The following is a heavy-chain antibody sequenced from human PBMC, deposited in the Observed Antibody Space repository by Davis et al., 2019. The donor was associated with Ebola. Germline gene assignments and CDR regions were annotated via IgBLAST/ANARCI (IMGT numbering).Heavy chain of an antibody. CDR3: TRGRDYFDY. V-gene: IGHV3-48*03. J-gene: IGHJ4*02. CDR1: GFTFSSYE. Sequence: GESLKISCAASGFTFSSYEMNWVRQAPGKGLEWVSYISSSCSTIYYADSVKGRFTISRDNAKNSLYLQMSSLRAEDTAVYYCTRGRDYFDYWGQGTLVTVSS. CDR2: ISSSCSTI.